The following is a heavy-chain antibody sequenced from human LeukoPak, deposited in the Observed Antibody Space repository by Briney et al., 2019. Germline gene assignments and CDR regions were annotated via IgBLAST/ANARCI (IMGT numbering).Heavy chain of an antibody. D-gene: IGHD3-3*01. CDR1: GFTFSSYG. CDR3: AKDEEGFWSGYYK. Sequence: GGSLRLSCAASGFTFSSYGMHWVRQAPGKGLEGVAFIRYDGSNKYYAHFVKGRFTISRDNSKNTLYLQMNSLRAEETAVYYCAKDEEGFWSGYYKWGQGTLVTVSS. V-gene: IGHV3-30*02. J-gene: IGHJ4*02. CDR2: IRYDGSNK.